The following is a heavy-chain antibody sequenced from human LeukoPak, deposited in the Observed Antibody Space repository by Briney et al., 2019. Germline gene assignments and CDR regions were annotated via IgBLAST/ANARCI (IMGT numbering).Heavy chain of an antibody. CDR3: ARVPYYYDSSGYYYYYYYYYGMDV. V-gene: IGHV1-8*01. D-gene: IGHD3-22*01. CDR1: GYTFTIYD. J-gene: IGHJ6*02. CDR2: MNPNSGNE. Sequence: ASVTVSFKSSGYTFTIYDINWMRQVPGQGLEWMGWMNPNSGNEGYPQKFQGRVTMTRNTSISTAYMELSSLRSEDTAVYYCARVPYYYDSSGYYYYYYYYYGMDVWGQGTTVTVSS.